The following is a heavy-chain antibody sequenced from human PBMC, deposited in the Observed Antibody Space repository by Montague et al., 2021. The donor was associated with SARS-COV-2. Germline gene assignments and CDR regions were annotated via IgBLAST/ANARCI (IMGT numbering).Heavy chain of an antibody. J-gene: IGHJ4*02. CDR1: GFSLSTSGMC. D-gene: IGHD3-9*01. CDR2: IDWDDDK. Sequence: PALVKPTQTLTLTRTFSGFSLSTSGMCVSWIRQPPGKALEWLALIDWDDDKYYSTSLKTRLTISKDTSKNQVVLTMTNMDPVDTATYYCARMMYDILTGYYIGFDYWGQGTLVTVSS. V-gene: IGHV2-70*01. CDR3: ARMMYDILTGYYIGFDY.